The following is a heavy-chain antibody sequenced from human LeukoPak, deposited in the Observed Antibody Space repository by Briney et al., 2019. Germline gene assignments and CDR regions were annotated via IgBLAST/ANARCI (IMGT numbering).Heavy chain of an antibody. CDR3: ARGITTFGVAGYYFDY. CDR1: SDSIISSDYY. CDR2: MHLGGST. Sequence: PSETLSLTCTVSSDSIISSDYYWGWVRQSPGRGLEWIVSMHLGGSTYYNPSLKSRATIFVDTSENQFSLNLNSVTAADTAVYHCARGITTFGVAGYYFDYWGQGALLTVSS. V-gene: IGHV4-39*01. D-gene: IGHD3-3*01. J-gene: IGHJ4*02.